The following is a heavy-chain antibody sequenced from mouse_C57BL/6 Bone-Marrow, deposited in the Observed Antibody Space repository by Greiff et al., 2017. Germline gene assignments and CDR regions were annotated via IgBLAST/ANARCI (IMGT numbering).Heavy chain of an antibody. J-gene: IGHJ4*01. CDR2: ISNGGGST. V-gene: IGHV5-12*01. D-gene: IGHD3-2*02. CDR1: GFTFSDYY. Sequence: EVHLVESGGGLVQPGGSLKLSCAASGFTFSDYYMYWVRQTPEKRLEWVAYISNGGGSTYYPDTVKGRFTISRDNAKNTLYLQMSRLKSEDTAMYYCAIQARLPSMDYWGQGTSVTVSS. CDR3: AIQARLPSMDY.